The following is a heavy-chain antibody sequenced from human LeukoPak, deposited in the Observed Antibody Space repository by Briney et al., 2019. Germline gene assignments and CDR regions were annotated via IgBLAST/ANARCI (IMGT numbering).Heavy chain of an antibody. V-gene: IGHV4-39*07. J-gene: IGHJ4*02. CDR2: IYYIGST. Sequence: SETLSLTCTVSGGSISSTRYYWGWTRQPPGKGLEWIGSIYYIGSTYYNPSLKSRVTISVDTSKNQFSLKLSSVTAADTAVYYCARGVKGWYYFDYWGQGTLVTVSS. CDR3: ARGVKGWYYFDY. D-gene: IGHD3-10*01. CDR1: GGSISSTRYY.